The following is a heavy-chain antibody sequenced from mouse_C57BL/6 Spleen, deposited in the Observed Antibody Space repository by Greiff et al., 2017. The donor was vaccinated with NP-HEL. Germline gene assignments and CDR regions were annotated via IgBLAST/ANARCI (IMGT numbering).Heavy chain of an antibody. CDR2: IYPSDSET. CDR1: GYTFTSYW. D-gene: IGHD1-1*02. V-gene: IGHV1-61*01. CDR3: ARSGGRYYFDY. J-gene: IGHJ2*01. Sequence: VQLQQPGAELVRPGSSVKLSCKASGYTFTSYWMDWVKQRPGQGLEWIGNIYPSDSETHYNQKFKDKATLTADKSSSTAYMQLSSLTSEDSAVYFCARSGGRYYFDYWGQGTTLTVSS.